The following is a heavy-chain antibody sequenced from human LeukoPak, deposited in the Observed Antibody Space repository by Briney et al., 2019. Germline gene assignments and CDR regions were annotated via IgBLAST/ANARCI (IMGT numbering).Heavy chain of an antibody. Sequence: PGRSLRLSCAASGFTFSYFCMHWVRQAPAKGLDWVSVIVYDGSDKYYADSVKGRFTISRDDSKNTLYLQMNSLRPEDTAVYYCAKDHSSGFSDYWGQGTLVTVSS. V-gene: IGHV3-30*18. CDR2: IVYDGSDK. CDR3: AKDHSSGFSDY. J-gene: IGHJ4*02. CDR1: GFTFSYFC. D-gene: IGHD6-19*01.